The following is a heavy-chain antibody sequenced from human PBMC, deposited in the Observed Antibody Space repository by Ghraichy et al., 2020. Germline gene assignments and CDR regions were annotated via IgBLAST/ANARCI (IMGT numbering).Heavy chain of an antibody. CDR3: VRDRITMVRGVSYYYYYMDV. D-gene: IGHD3-10*01. CDR1: GGSVSSGSYY. Sequence: SQTLSLTCTVSGGSVSSGSYYWSWIRQPPGKGLEWIGYIYYSGSTNYNPSLKSRVTISVDTSKNQFSLKLSSVTAADTAVYYCVRDRITMVRGVSYYYYYMDVWGNGTTVTVSS. CDR2: IYYSGST. V-gene: IGHV4-61*01. J-gene: IGHJ6*03.